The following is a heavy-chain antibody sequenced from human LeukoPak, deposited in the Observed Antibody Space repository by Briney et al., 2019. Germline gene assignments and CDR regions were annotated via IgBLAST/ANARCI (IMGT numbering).Heavy chain of an antibody. V-gene: IGHV3-23*01. CDR1: GFGFSHTA. Sequence: PGGSLRLSCEASGFGFSHTAMNWVRQAPGKGPELVSFINGGGDMTDYADSVKGRFTISRDNTKNTLYLQMNSLRAEDAAIYYCAKAWSYYFDHRGRGTLVTVSS. D-gene: IGHD2-8*02. CDR3: AKAWSYYFDH. J-gene: IGHJ4*02. CDR2: INGGGDMT.